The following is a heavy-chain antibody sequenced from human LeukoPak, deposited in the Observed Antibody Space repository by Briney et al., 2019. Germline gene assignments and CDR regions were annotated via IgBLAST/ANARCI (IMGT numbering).Heavy chain of an antibody. J-gene: IGHJ4*02. CDR1: GFTFSIYS. Sequence: PGGSLRLSCAASGFTFSIYSMDWVRQAPGKGLEWVSSITSTSASIYYADSVKGRFSISRDNARNSLYLQMNSLRAEDTAVYFCARVGGDSSDWGTMIAYWGQGTLVTVSS. CDR3: ARVGGDSSDWGTMIAY. CDR2: ITSTSASI. D-gene: IGHD6-19*01. V-gene: IGHV3-21*01.